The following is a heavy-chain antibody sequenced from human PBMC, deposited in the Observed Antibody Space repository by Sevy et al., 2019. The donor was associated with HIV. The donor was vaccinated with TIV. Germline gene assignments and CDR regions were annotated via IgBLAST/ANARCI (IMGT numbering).Heavy chain of an antibody. CDR3: IRDGRGYSRPFDY. Sequence: GGSLRLSCTASGFTFSDYAMIWVRQAPGKGLEWVSFIRSKFYGGTAEYAASVKGRFSISRDDSKNIAYLQMNSLKTDDTGVYYCIRDGRGYSRPFDYWGQGTLVTVSS. CDR2: IRSKFYGGTA. D-gene: IGHD5-18*01. V-gene: IGHV3-49*04. CDR1: GFTFSDYA. J-gene: IGHJ4*02.